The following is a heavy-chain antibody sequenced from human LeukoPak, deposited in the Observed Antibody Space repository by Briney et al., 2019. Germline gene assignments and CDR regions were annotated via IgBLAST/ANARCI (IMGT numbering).Heavy chain of an antibody. CDR1: GFIVSSNY. J-gene: IGHJ4*02. Sequence: GGSLRLSCAASGFIVSSNYMSWVRQAPGKGLEWVSVIYSGGSTYYADSVKGRFTISRGNSKNTLYLQMNSLRAEDTAVYYCARGSSAAGTPGGNDHWGQGTLVTVSS. CDR2: IYSGGST. D-gene: IGHD6-13*01. CDR3: ARGSSAAGTPGGNDH. V-gene: IGHV3-53*01.